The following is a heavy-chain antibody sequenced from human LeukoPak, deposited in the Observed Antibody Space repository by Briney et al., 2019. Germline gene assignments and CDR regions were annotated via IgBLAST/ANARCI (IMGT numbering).Heavy chain of an antibody. J-gene: IGHJ4*02. CDR3: ARGYLYYFDY. Sequence: SETLSLTCAVYGGSFSGYYWSWIRQPPGKGLEWIGEINHSGSTNYNPSLKSRVTISVDTSKNQFSLELSSVTAADTAVYYCARGYLYYFDYWGQGTLVTVSS. D-gene: IGHD2/OR15-2a*01. V-gene: IGHV4-34*01. CDR2: INHSGST. CDR1: GGSFSGYY.